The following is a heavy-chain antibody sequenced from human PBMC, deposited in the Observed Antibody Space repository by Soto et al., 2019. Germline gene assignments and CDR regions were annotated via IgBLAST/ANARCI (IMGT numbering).Heavy chain of an antibody. J-gene: IGHJ3*02. CDR1: GGSISSYY. V-gene: IGHV4-59*01. Sequence: PSETLSLTCTVSGGSISSYYWSWIRQPPGKGLEWIGYIYYSGSTNYNPSLKSRVTISVDTSKNQFSLKLSSVTAADTAVYYCARAPPYCSGGSCPYAFDIWGQGTMVTVSS. D-gene: IGHD2-15*01. CDR3: ARAPPYCSGGSCPYAFDI. CDR2: IYYSGST.